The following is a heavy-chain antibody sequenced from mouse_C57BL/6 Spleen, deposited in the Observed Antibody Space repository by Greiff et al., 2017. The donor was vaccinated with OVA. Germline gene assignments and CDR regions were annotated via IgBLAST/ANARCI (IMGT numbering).Heavy chain of an antibody. CDR3: ARFTGLDY. J-gene: IGHJ2*01. CDR2: IDPSDSYT. Sequence: VQLQQPGAELVMPGASVKLSCKASGYTFTSYWMHWVKQRPGQGLEWIGEIDPSDSYTNYNQKFKGKSTLTVDKSSSTAYMQLSSLTSEDSAVYYCARFTGLDYWGQGTTLTVSS. D-gene: IGHD1-1*01. V-gene: IGHV1-69*01. CDR1: GYTFTSYW.